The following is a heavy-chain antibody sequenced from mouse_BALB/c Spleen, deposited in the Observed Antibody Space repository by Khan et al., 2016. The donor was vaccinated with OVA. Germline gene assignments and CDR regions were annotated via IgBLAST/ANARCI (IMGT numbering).Heavy chain of an antibody. J-gene: IGHJ4*01. V-gene: IGHV1-4*01. CDR1: GYTFTSHT. D-gene: IGHD2-14*01. CDR2: INPRSGYT. CDR3: ASRTKEYAMDY. Sequence: VQLQQSGAELARPGASVKMSCKASGYTFTSHTMHWVKQRPGQGLEWIGYINPRSGYTNYNQKFNDKATLTADKSSSTAYMRRSSLTAEDSEVYDCASRTKEYAMDYWGQGTSVTVSS.